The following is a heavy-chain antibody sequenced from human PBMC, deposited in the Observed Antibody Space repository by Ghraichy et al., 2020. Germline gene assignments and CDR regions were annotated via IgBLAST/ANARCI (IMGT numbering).Heavy chain of an antibody. CDR2: IWYDGSNK. CDR3: ARDWKGMDV. Sequence: EWVAVIWYDGSNKYYADSVKGRFTISRDNSKNTLYLQMNSLRGEDTAVHYCARDWKGMDVWGQGTTVTVSS. D-gene: IGHD1-1*01. V-gene: IGHV3-33*01. J-gene: IGHJ6*02.